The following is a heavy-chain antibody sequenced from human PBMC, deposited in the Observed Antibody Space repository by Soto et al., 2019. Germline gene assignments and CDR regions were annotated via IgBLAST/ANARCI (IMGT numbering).Heavy chain of an antibody. J-gene: IGHJ4*02. D-gene: IGHD1-7*01. CDR1: GLTFSNFA. CDR2: IGGSSGTT. V-gene: IGHV3-23*01. CDR3: AKFKGFNWNYAFDY. Sequence: VGSLRLSCEVSGLTFSNFAMSWVRQAPGKGLEWASAIGGSSGTTFYADSVKGRFTISKDYAKNMLYLQMNSLRAEDTAVYYCAKFKGFNWNYAFDYWGQGVPVTVSS.